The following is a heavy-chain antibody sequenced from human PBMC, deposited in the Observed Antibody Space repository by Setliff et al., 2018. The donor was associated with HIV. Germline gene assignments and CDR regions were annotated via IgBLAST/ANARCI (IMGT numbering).Heavy chain of an antibody. CDR2: IYTSGST. CDR3: ARHRDPPGSRWIFYYYYMDL. D-gene: IGHD6-13*01. CDR1: GGSISSGSYY. J-gene: IGHJ6*03. V-gene: IGHV4-61*02. Sequence: SETLSLTCTVSGGSISSGSYYWSWIRQPAGKGLEWIGRIYTSGSTNYNPSPKSRVTISIDMSKNQFSLKLSYVTAADTGVYYCARHRDPPGSRWIFYYYYMDLWGGGTTVTVSS.